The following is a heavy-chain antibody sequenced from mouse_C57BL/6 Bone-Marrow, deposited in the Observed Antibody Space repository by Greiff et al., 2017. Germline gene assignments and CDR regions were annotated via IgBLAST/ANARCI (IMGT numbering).Heavy chain of an antibody. CDR2: IYPGDGDT. Sequence: QVQLQQSGPELVKPGASVKISCKASGYAFSSSWMNWVKQRPGKGLEWIGRIYPGDGDTNYNGKFKGKATLTADQSSSTAYMQLSSLTAEDSAVYIGAKSGDSSGPFAYWGEGTLVTVAA. V-gene: IGHV1-82*01. CDR3: AKSGDSSGPFAY. J-gene: IGHJ3*01. D-gene: IGHD3-2*02. CDR1: GYAFSSSW.